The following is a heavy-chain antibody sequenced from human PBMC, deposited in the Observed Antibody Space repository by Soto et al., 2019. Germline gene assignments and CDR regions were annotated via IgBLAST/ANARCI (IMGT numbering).Heavy chain of an antibody. Sequence: ASVKVSCKASGDTFSIYTFNWVRQAPGQGLEWMGGIFAMFGSPHNAEKFQHRLTITADDSTTTVYMELSDLRSEDTAVYYCATNGSSVVLDSWGQGTLVTVSS. CDR3: ATNGSSVVLDS. CDR1: GDTFSIYT. D-gene: IGHD3-10*01. V-gene: IGHV1-69*13. J-gene: IGHJ4*02. CDR2: IFAMFGSP.